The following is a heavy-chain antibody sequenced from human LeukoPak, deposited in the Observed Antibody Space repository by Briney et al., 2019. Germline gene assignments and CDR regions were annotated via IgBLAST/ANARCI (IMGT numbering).Heavy chain of an antibody. CDR2: ISGSGGTT. CDR3: AKPGYSSSRTHFDY. V-gene: IGHV3-23*01. J-gene: IGHJ4*02. D-gene: IGHD6-13*01. Sequence: PGGSLRLSCAASGFTFSSYAMNWVRQAPGKGLEWVSAISGSGGTTYYADSVKGRFTISRDNSKNTLYLQMNSLRAEDTAVYYCAKPGYSSSRTHFDYWGQGALVTVSS. CDR1: GFTFSSYA.